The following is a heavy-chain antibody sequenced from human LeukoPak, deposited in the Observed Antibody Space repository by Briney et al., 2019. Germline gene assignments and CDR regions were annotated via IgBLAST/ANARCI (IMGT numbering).Heavy chain of an antibody. CDR2: IYHSGST. Sequence: PSETLSLTCAVSGYSISSGYYWGWIRQPPGKGLEWIGSIYHSGSTYYNPSLKNRVTISVDTSKNQFSLKLSSVTAADTAVYYCARFAIVVVPADRSYYMDVWGKGTTVTVSS. CDR3: ARFAIVVVPADRSYYMDV. CDR1: GYSISSGYY. V-gene: IGHV4-38-2*01. D-gene: IGHD2-2*01. J-gene: IGHJ6*03.